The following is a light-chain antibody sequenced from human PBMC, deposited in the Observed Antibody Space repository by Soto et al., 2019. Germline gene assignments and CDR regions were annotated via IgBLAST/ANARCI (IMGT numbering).Light chain of an antibody. Sequence: DIQMTQSPSTLSASVGDRVTITCRASQSISTWLAWYQQKPGKAPTLLIYHASSLASGVPSRFSGSGSGTEFTHTISSLQPDDFATYHCQQYNSYPRTFGQGTKVEIK. CDR3: QQYNSYPRT. CDR1: QSISTW. CDR2: HAS. V-gene: IGKV1-5*01. J-gene: IGKJ1*01.